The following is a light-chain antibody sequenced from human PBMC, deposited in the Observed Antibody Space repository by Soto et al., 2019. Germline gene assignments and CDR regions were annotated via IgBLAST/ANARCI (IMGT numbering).Light chain of an antibody. CDR1: SSDVGRYIF. Sequence: QSALTQPASVSGSPGQSVNISCTGTSSDVGRYIFVSWYQQHPGKAPKLIIYEVTNRPSEVSNRFSGSTSGTTASLTSSGLQAEDEGDYFCASDASLNAWGFGGGTKLTVL. CDR3: ASDASLNAWG. V-gene: IGLV2-14*01. J-gene: IGLJ3*02. CDR2: EVT.